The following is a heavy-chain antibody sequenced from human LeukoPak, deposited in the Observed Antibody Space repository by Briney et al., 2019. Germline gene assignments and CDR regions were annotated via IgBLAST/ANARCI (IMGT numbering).Heavy chain of an antibody. J-gene: IGHJ4*02. V-gene: IGHV3-7*01. CDR3: VRDHEWAFDY. CDR1: GFTFSGYW. D-gene: IGHD1-26*01. Sequence: GGSLRLSCAASGFTFSGYWMNWVRQAPGKGLEWVANIKQDGSEKYYVDSVKGRFTISRDNAKNSLYLQMNSLRAEDTAVYFCVRDHEWAFDYWGQGTLVTVSS. CDR2: IKQDGSEK.